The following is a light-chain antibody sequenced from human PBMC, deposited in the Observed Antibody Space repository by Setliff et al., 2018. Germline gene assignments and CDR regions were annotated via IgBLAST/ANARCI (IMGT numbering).Light chain of an antibody. Sequence: EVVMTQSPATLSVSPGERVTLSCRASQSVSSNMGWYQQKPGQAPRLLIYGASTRAAGVPARFSGSGSGTEFTLTISSMQSEDFAVYYCQQYNNWPLYTFGQGTKVDNK. V-gene: IGKV3-15*01. CDR2: GAS. CDR3: QQYNNWPLYT. J-gene: IGKJ2*01. CDR1: QSVSSN.